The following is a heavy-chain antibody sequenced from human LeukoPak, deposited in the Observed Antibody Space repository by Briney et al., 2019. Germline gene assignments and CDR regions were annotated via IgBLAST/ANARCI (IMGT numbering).Heavy chain of an antibody. CDR1: GSSLTQLR. V-gene: IGHV1-24*01. D-gene: IGHD3/OR15-3a*01. J-gene: IGHJ2*01. CDR2: FDPEDNEI. CDR3: ATEDCEVHWQYWIFDL. Sequence: GASVKVSCKISGSSLTQLRLHWVRQAPGKGLEWMGGFDPEDNEIIYAQNFQDRVVMTEDTSANTAYLELSSPTSDDTAIYYCATEDCEVHWQYWIFDLWGRGTLIIVSS.